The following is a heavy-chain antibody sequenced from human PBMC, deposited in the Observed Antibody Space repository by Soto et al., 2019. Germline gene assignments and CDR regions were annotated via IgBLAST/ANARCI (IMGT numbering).Heavy chain of an antibody. V-gene: IGHV3-23*01. J-gene: IGHJ4*02. CDR2: ISGSGGST. CDR1: GFTFSSYA. D-gene: IGHD3-22*01. CDR3: AKEDGGSYDSSGYYYGAIDY. Sequence: GGSLRLSCAASGFTFSSYAMSWVRQAPGKGLEWVSAISGSGGSTYYADSVKGRFTISRDNSKNTLYLQMNSLRAEDTAVYYCAKEDGGSYDSSGYYYGAIDYWGQGTLVTVSS.